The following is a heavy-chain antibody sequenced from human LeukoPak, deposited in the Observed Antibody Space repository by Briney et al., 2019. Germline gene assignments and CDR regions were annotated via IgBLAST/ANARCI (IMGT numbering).Heavy chain of an antibody. D-gene: IGHD3-9*01. J-gene: IGHJ4*02. CDR1: GFTFSSYA. Sequence: GGSLRLSCAASGFTFSSYAMSWFRQPPGKGLKWFSAISGSGGSTYYADSVKGRFTISRDNSKNTLYLQMNSLRAEDTAVYYCAKAYYDILTGPRNWGQGTLVTVSS. CDR2: ISGSGGST. CDR3: AKAYYDILTGPRN. V-gene: IGHV3-23*01.